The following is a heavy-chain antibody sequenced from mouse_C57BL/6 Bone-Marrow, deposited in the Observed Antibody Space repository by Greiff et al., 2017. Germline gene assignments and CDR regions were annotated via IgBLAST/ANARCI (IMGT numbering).Heavy chain of an antibody. CDR1: GFTFSSYA. CDR3: ARDDY. CDR2: ISDGGSFT. V-gene: IGHV5-4*01. J-gene: IGHJ2*01. Sequence: EVMLVESGGGLVKPGGSLKLSCAASGFTFSSYAMSWVRQTPEKRLEWVATISDGGSFTSYPDNVKGRFPISRDNATNNLYLQLSHLNSEDTAMDYCARDDYWGQGTTLTVSS.